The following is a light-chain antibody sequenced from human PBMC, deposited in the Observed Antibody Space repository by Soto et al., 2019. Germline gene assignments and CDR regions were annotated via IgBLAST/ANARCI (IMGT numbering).Light chain of an antibody. Sequence: EILMTQSPATLSVSPGEGLTLSCRASQSISRTLAWYQQRPGQAPRLLIYGASSRATGVPARFSGSGSGTEFTLTISSVQPDDFAIYFCQQSYSTPPTFGQGTTLEIK. J-gene: IGKJ2*01. CDR2: GAS. V-gene: IGKV3-15*01. CDR3: QQSYSTPPT. CDR1: QSISRT.